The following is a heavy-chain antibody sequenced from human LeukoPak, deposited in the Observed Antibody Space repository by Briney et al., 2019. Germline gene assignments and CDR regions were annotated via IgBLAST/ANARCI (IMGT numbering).Heavy chain of an antibody. CDR1: GFTFDDYT. J-gene: IGHJ4*02. Sequence: HPGGSLRLSCAASGFTFDDYTMHWVRQAPGKGLEWVSLISWDGGSTYYADSVKGRFTISRDNSKNSLYLQMNSLRTEDTALYYCAKDMGPFGSGWYGFDYWGQGTLVTVSS. V-gene: IGHV3-43*01. CDR2: ISWDGGST. CDR3: AKDMGPFGSGWYGFDY. D-gene: IGHD6-19*01.